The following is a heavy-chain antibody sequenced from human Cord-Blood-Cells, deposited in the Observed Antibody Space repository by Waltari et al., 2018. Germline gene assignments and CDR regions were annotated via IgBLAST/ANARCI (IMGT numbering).Heavy chain of an antibody. D-gene: IGHD5-12*01. V-gene: IGHV1-69*06. CDR2: IIPSFGTA. Sequence: QVQLVQSGAEVKKPGSSVKVSCKASGATFSSYAIRWVRQAPGQGLEWMGGIIPSFGTANYAQKYEGRVTITADKSTSTAYMELSGLRSEDTAVYYCAFDLGATIQQMAWGQGTLVTVSS. CDR3: AFDLGATIQQMA. J-gene: IGHJ4*02. CDR1: GATFSSYA.